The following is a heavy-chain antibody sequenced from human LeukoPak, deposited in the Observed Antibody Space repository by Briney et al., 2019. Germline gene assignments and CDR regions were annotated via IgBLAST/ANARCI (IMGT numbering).Heavy chain of an antibody. CDR3: ARISPSSGTYWGTLYYYMDV. CDR2: ISFSGTT. Sequence: SETLSLTCTVSGGSITNYYWTWIRQSPGKGLEWIGYISFSGTTNYNPSLKSRATISLDTSNSQFSLRLTSVTAADTAVYYCARISPSSGTYWGTLYYYMDVWGKGTTVTVSS. D-gene: IGHD1-26*01. CDR1: GGSITNYY. J-gene: IGHJ6*03. V-gene: IGHV4-59*01.